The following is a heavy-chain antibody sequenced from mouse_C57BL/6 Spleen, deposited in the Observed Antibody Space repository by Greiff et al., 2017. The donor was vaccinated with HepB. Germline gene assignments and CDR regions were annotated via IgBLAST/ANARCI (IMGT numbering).Heavy chain of an antibody. CDR3: ARWEFDY. CDR1: GYTFTDYY. J-gene: IGHJ2*01. CDR2: INPNNGGT. Sequence: EVQLQQSGPELVKPGASVKISCKASGYTFTDYYMNWVKQSHGKSLEWIGDINPNNGGTSYNQTFKGKATLTVDKSSSTAYMELRSLTSEDSAVYYCARWEFDYWGQGTTLTVSS. D-gene: IGHD4-1*01. V-gene: IGHV1-26*01.